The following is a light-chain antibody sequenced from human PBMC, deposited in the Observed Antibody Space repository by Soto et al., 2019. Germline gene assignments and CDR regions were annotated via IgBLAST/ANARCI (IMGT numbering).Light chain of an antibody. CDR2: GAS. CDR3: QQYGNSLPWT. J-gene: IGKJ1*01. Sequence: EIVLTQSPGTLSLSPGEGATLSCRASQIVSNNYLAWYQQKPGQAPRLLVYGASRRATGIPDRFSGSGSGQDFTLTISRLEPEDFAVYYCQQYGNSLPWTFGQGTKVEIK. V-gene: IGKV3-20*01. CDR1: QIVSNNY.